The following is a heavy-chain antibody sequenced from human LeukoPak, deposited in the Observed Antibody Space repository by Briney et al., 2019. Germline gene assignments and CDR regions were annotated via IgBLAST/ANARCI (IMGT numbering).Heavy chain of an antibody. D-gene: IGHD1-26*01. CDR3: VTYRPGEFDY. V-gene: IGHV3-48*02. CDR1: GFTFSSYS. CDR2: ISSSSSTI. Sequence: PGGSLRLSCAAFGFTFSSYSMNWVRQAPGKGLEWVSYISSSSSTIYYADSVKGRFTISRDNAKNSLYLQMNSLRDEDTAVYYCVTYRPGEFDYWGQGTLVTVSS. J-gene: IGHJ4*02.